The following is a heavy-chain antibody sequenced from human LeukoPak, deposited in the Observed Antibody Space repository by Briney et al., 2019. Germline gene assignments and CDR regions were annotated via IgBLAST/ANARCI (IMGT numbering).Heavy chain of an antibody. J-gene: IGHJ6*02. V-gene: IGHV3-11*06. D-gene: IGHD1-1*01. Sequence: KPGGSLRLSCAASGFTFSDYYMSWIFQAPGKGLEWVSYISSSDTYTNYADSVKGRFTISRDNTKNSLYLQMNSLRAEDTAVYFCARGPPRVRVDVWGQGTTVTVSS. CDR3: ARGPPRVRVDV. CDR1: GFTFSDYY. CDR2: ISSSDTYT.